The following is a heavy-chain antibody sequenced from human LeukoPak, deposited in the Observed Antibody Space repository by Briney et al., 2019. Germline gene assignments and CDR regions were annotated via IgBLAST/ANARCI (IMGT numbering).Heavy chain of an antibody. CDR3: ARVVRSGSSWANYYYGMDV. J-gene: IGHJ6*02. D-gene: IGHD6-13*01. V-gene: IGHV3-23*01. CDR1: GFTFIRYA. Sequence: PGGSLRLSCAASGFTFIRYAMSWVRQTPGKGLEWVSAISGSGGSTYYADSVKGRFTISRDNSKNTLYLQMNSLRAEDTAVYYCARVVRSGSSWANYYYGMDVWGQGTTVTVSS. CDR2: ISGSGGST.